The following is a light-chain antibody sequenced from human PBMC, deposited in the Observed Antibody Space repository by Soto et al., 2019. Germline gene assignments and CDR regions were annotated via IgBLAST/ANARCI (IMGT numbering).Light chain of an antibody. J-gene: IGLJ2*01. CDR1: NIGRKS. Sequence: SYVLTQTPSVSVAPGETARVTCGGNNIGRKSVHWYQQRPGQAPVMAIYYDRDRPSGIPERFSGSNSGNTATLTISRVEAGDEADYYCQLWDSSSDHTEVFGGGTKLTVL. V-gene: IGLV3-21*04. CDR3: QLWDSSSDHTEV. CDR2: YDR.